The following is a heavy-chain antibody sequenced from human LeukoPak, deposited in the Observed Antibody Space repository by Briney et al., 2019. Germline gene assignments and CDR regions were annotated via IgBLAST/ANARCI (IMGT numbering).Heavy chain of an antibody. CDR2: IKSKSDGKTT. CDR1: GFTLSNSW. D-gene: IGHD3-3*01. CDR3: TTDSDDFDY. Sequence: GGSLSLSCAVSGFTLSNSWMGWVRQAPGKGLEWVGRIKSKSDGKTTDYAAPVKGRFTISRDDSKNTLYLQMNSLKTEDTALYYCTTDSDDFDYWGQGTLVTVSS. J-gene: IGHJ4*02. V-gene: IGHV3-15*01.